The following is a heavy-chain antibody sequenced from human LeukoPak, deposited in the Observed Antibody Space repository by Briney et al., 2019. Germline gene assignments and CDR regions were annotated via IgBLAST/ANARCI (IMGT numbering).Heavy chain of an antibody. CDR3: ARHRAFRGDYYFDY. CDR1: GGSISSYY. J-gene: IGHJ4*02. D-gene: IGHD3-10*01. V-gene: IGHV4-59*08. Sequence: SETLSLTCTVSGGSISSYYWSWIRQPPGKGLEWIGYIYYSGSTNYNPSLKSRVTISVDTSKNQFSLKLSSVTAADTAVYYCARHRAFRGDYYFDYWGQGTLVTVSS. CDR2: IYYSGST.